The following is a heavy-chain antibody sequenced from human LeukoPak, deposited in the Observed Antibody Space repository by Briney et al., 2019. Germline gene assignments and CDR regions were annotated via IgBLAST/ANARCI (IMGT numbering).Heavy chain of an antibody. J-gene: IGHJ3*02. CDR3: ARWGDGFDI. CDR2: ISTSSSSI. Sequence: GRSLRLSCGASGFTFSRYSMNWVRQAPGKGLEWVSYISTSSSSIYYTDSVKGRFTISRDNAKNSLYLQLNSLRDEDTAVYYCARWGDGFDIWGQGTMVTVSS. V-gene: IGHV3-48*02. D-gene: IGHD7-27*01. CDR1: GFTFSRYS.